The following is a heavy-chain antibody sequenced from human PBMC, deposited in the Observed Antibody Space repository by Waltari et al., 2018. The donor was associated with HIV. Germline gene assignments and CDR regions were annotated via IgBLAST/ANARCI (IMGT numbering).Heavy chain of an antibody. D-gene: IGHD3-3*02. V-gene: IGHV4-61*02. CDR3: AREAFRAGYY. CDR2: IYTRGST. J-gene: IGHJ4*02. CDR1: GGSSSSGSYY. Sequence: QVQLQESGPGLVKPSQTLSLTCTVSGGSSSSGSYYWSWIRQPAGKGLEWIVRIYTRGSTTSNPSLKRRVTISADTSKNQFSLKLSSVTAADTAVYYCAREAFRAGYYWRQGTLVTVSS.